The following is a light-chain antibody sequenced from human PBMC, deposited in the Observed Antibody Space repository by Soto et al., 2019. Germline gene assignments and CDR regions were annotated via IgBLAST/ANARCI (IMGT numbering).Light chain of an antibody. CDR1: QSVSSY. CDR3: QQSSNWPPLT. J-gene: IGKJ4*01. CDR2: DAS. V-gene: IGKV3-11*01. Sequence: EIVLTQSPATLSLSPGERATLSCRASQSVSSYLAWYQQKPGQAPRLLIYDASNRAPGIPARFSGSGSGTDFTLTISSLEPEDFAVYYCQQSSNWPPLTFGGGTKVEIK.